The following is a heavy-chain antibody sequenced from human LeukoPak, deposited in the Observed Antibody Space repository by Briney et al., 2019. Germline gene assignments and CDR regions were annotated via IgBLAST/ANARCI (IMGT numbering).Heavy chain of an antibody. CDR1: GFTFSSYW. J-gene: IGHJ6*03. D-gene: IGHD2-21*02. CDR3: AKLLRPYYYYYMDV. CDR2: INSDGSST. V-gene: IGHV3-74*01. Sequence: GGSLRLSCAASGFTFSSYWMHWVRQAPGKGLVWASRINSDGSSTSYADSAKGRFTISRDNAKNTLYLQMNSLRAEDTAVYYCAKLLRPYYYYYMDVWGKGTTVTVSS.